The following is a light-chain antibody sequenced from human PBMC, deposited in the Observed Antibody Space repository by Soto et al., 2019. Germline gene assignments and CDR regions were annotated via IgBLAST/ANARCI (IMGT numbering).Light chain of an antibody. CDR1: QTINNN. CDR2: GAS. Sequence: VMTQAPATLSVSPGERATLSCRAGQTINNNVAWYQLKDGQVPRLLIYGASTRAADVPARFSGGGSGTEFTLTISSLQSEDFAEYHCQQYNNWPQTFGQGTKVDIK. V-gene: IGKV3-15*01. J-gene: IGKJ1*01. CDR3: QQYNNWPQT.